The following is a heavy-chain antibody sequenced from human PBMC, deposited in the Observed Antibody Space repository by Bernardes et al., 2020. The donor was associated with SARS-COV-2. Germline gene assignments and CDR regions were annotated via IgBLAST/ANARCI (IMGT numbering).Heavy chain of an antibody. Sequence: GGSLRLSCATSGFSFNNSGMHWVRQAPGKGPEWVAVISYEGSVKYYADSVKGRFTISRDSSKNTLFLEMNSLRADDTAVYYCAKDRSIFWLGEGKNPFHPWGQGTLVTVSS. CDR1: GFSFNNSG. V-gene: IGHV3-30*18. J-gene: IGHJ5*02. CDR3: AKDRSIFWLGEGKNPFHP. CDR2: ISYEGSVK. D-gene: IGHD3-10*01.